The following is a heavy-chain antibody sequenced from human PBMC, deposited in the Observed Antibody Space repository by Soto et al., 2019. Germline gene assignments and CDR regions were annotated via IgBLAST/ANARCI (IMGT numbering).Heavy chain of an antibody. J-gene: IGHJ5*02. V-gene: IGHV4-59*01. CDR3: ARLDYYGSGSQFDP. CDR1: GGSISSYY. Sequence: SETLSLTCTVSGGSISSYYWSWIRQPPGKGLEWIGYIYYSGSTNYNPSLKSRVTISVGTSKNQFSLKLSSVTAADTAVYYCARLDYYGSGSQFDPWGQGTLVTVSS. D-gene: IGHD3-10*01. CDR2: IYYSGST.